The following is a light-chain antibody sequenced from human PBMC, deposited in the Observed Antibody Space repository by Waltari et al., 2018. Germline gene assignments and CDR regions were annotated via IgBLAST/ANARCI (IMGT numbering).Light chain of an antibody. CDR2: HAS. J-gene: IGKJ1*01. CDR3: QHYLRLPVT. CDR1: QRVNGA. V-gene: IGKV3-20*01. Sequence: EIVLTQSPGTVSLSPGEGAPLSCRASQRVNGALAWYQQKPGQAPRLLFYHASNRATGLPDSCSGSCAGTYFSLTISRLEPEDFAVYYCQHYLRLPVTFGQGTKVEI.